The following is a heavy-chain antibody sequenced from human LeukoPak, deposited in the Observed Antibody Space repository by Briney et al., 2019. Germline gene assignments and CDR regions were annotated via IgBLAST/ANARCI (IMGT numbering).Heavy chain of an antibody. CDR3: ARFQYSSSWYPAFDI. V-gene: IGHV4-59*01. Sequence: SSETLSLTCTVSGGSITSYYWTWVRQPPEKGLEWIGYIYYSGSTNYNPSLKSRVTISGDTSKNQFSLQLSSVTAADTAVYYCARFQYSSSWYPAFDIWGQGTMVTVSS. CDR2: IYYSGST. D-gene: IGHD6-13*01. J-gene: IGHJ3*02. CDR1: GGSITSYY.